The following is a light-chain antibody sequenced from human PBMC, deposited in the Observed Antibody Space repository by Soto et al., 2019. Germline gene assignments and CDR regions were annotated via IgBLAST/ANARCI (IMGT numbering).Light chain of an antibody. CDR1: SSDVGGYNY. J-gene: IGLJ1*01. Sequence: QSVLTQPASVSGSPGQSITISCTGTSSDVGGYNYVSWYQQHPGKAPKLMIYDVSNRPSGVSNRFSGSKSGNTASLTISGLQAEDEADYYCSSYKSSSTPFGTGTKVT. CDR3: SSYKSSSTP. CDR2: DVS. V-gene: IGLV2-14*01.